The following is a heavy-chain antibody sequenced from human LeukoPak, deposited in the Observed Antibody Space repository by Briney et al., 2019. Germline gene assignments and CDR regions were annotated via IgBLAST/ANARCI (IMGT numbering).Heavy chain of an antibody. CDR3: ARGVNYYDSSGYLFDY. CDR2: IYYSGST. CDR1: GGSISSYY. D-gene: IGHD3-22*01. Sequence: SETLSLTCTVSGGSISSYYLSWIRQPPGKGLEWVGYIYYSGSTNYNPSLKSRVTISVDTSKNQFSLKLSSVTAADTAVYYCARGVNYYDSSGYLFDYWGQGTLVTVSS. V-gene: IGHV4-59*08. J-gene: IGHJ4*02.